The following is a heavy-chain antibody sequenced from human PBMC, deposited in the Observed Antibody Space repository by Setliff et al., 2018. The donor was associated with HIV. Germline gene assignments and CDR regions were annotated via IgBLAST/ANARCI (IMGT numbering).Heavy chain of an antibody. J-gene: IGHJ6*02. V-gene: IGHV4-61*09. CDR2: IYASGST. CDR1: GGSISSGNHY. D-gene: IGHD3-16*01. Sequence: SETLSLTCTVSGGSISSGNHYWAWIRQPAGKRLEWIGHIYASGSTYYNPSLNSRASISVDTSNSQVSLRLTSVTAADTAVYYCAREIPFRGNANMWGYYAMDVWGQGITVTVSS. CDR3: AREIPFRGNANMWGYYAMDV.